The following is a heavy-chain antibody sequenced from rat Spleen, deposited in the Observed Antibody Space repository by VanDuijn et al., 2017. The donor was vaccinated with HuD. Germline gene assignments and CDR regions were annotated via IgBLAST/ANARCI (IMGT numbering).Heavy chain of an antibody. D-gene: IGHD1-11*01. Sequence: EVQLVESDGGLVQPGRSLKLSCAASGFTFSDYGVAWVRQAPTTGLEWVATISYGDSSGHSGTYYRDSVKGRFTISRDNAKSTLFLQMDSLRSEDTATYYCAREGLRSLYGNWFAYWGQGTLVTVSS. J-gene: IGHJ3*01. V-gene: IGHV5-29*01. CDR2: ISYGDSSGHSGT. CDR1: GFTFSDYG. CDR3: AREGLRSLYGNWFAY.